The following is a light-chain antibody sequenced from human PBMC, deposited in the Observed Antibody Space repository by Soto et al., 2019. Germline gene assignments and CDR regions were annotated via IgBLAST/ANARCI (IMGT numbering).Light chain of an antibody. CDR3: EAWDDSLNGHV. CDR2: TTN. V-gene: IGLV1-44*01. CDR1: SSNIGTSS. Sequence: QSVLTQPHSASGTPGQRVTISCSGSSSNIGTSSVHWFQQLPGTAPKLLISTTNQRPSGVPERVSGSKSGTSASLAISGLQSEDEADYYCEAWDDSLNGHVFGTGTKVTVL. J-gene: IGLJ1*01.